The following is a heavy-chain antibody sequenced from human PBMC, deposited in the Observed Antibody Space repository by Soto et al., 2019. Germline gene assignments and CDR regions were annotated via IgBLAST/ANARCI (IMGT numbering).Heavy chain of an antibody. J-gene: IGHJ6*02. CDR1: GFTFSSCP. Sequence: RLSCSVSGFTFSSCPMHWVLQAPGKGLEYVSAISSNGGSTYYADSVKGRFTISRDNSKTTLYLQMSSLRAEDTAVYYCVTYTWGMDVWGQGTRVTVSS. CDR3: VTYTWGMDV. D-gene: IGHD1-20*01. CDR2: ISSNGGST. V-gene: IGHV3-64D*06.